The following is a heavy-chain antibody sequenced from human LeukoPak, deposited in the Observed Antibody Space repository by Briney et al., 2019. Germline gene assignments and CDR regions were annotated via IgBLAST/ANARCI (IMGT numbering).Heavy chain of an antibody. Sequence: ASVKVSCKASGYTFTGYYMHWVRQAPGQGLEWMGWINPNSGGTNYAQKFQGRVTMTRDTSISTAYMELSRLRSDDTAVYYCAGILEAAAATYYYYYVDVWGKGTTVTVSS. J-gene: IGHJ6*03. V-gene: IGHV1-2*02. CDR1: GYTFTGYY. CDR2: INPNSGGT. CDR3: AGILEAAAATYYYYYVDV. D-gene: IGHD6-13*01.